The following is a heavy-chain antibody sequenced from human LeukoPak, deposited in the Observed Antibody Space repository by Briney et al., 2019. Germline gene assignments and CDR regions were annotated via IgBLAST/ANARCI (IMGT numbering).Heavy chain of an antibody. CDR1: GYTFTSYG. CDR2: ISAYNGNT. J-gene: IGHJ3*02. D-gene: IGHD6-6*01. V-gene: IGHV1-18*01. Sequence: GASVKVSCKASGYTFTSYGISWVRQAPGQGLEWMGWISAYNGNTNYAQKLQGRVTMTTDTSTSTAYMELRSLRSDDTAVYYCARVRSIAARRVSDAFDIWGQGTMVTVSS. CDR3: ARVRSIAARRVSDAFDI.